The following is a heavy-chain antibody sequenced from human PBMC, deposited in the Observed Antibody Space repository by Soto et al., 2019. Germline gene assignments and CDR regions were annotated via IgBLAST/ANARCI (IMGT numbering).Heavy chain of an antibody. V-gene: IGHV4-39*01. CDR1: GGSISSSSYY. Sequence: QLQLQESGPGLVKPSETLSLTCTVSGGSISSSSYYWGWIRQPPGKGLEWIGSIYYSGSTYYNPSLKSRVTISVDTSKNQFSLKLSAVTAADTAVYYCARKGGQEWRQLWYLGHNWFDPWGQGTLVTVSS. CDR3: ARKGGQEWRQLWYLGHNWFDP. CDR2: IYYSGST. J-gene: IGHJ5*02. D-gene: IGHD5-18*01.